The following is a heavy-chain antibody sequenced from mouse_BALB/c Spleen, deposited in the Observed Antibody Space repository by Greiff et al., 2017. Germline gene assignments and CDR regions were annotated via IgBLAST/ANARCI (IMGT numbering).Heavy chain of an antibody. CDR1: GYSITSDYA. V-gene: IGHV3-2*02. D-gene: IGHD1-1*01. CDR3: ARVTTVVATGYFDY. Sequence: EVQLVESGPGLVKPSQSLSLTCTVTGYSITSDYAWNWIRQFPGNKLEWMGYISYSGSTSYNPSLKSRISITRDTSKNQFFLQLNSVTTEDTATYYCARVTTVVATGYFDYWGQGTTLTVSS. CDR2: ISYSGST. J-gene: IGHJ2*01.